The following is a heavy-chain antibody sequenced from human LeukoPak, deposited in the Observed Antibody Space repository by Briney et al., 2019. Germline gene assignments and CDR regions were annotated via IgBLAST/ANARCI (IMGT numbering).Heavy chain of an antibody. CDR3: ARGGPAAGRFDY. V-gene: IGHV3-23*01. J-gene: IGHJ4*02. D-gene: IGHD6-13*01. Sequence: PGGSLRLSCSASGFTFTTYGMNWVRQAPGKGLEWVSGIGGSGIRTYYADSVKGRFTISRDNSKNTLYLQMNSLRAEDTAVYYCARGGPAAGRFDYWGQGTLVTVSS. CDR2: IGGSGIRT. CDR1: GFTFTTYG.